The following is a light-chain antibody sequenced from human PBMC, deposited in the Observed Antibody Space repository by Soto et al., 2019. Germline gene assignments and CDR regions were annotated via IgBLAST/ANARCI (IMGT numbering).Light chain of an antibody. CDR1: PSNIGNNF. V-gene: IGLV1-51*01. J-gene: IGLJ2*01. Sequence: QSVLTQPPSVSATPGQKVTLSCSGGPSNIGNNFVSWYQRLPGTAPRVIIYDNYERPSGIPDRLSGSKSGTSANLDITGLQTGDEADYYCATWDDLLSAGLFGGGTKLTFL. CDR2: DNY. CDR3: ATWDDLLSAGL.